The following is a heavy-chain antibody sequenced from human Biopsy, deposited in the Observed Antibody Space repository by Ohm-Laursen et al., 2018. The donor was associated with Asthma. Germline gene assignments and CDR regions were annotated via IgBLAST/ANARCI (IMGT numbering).Heavy chain of an antibody. D-gene: IGHD6-13*01. CDR2: ITFDGSTQ. CDR3: LRDTLGYYFDI. V-gene: IGHV3-30*19. Sequence: SLRLSCTASGFTFTTYGMHWVRQAPGKGLEWVAVITFDGSTQHYGDSVKGRFTISRDNSKNMLFLQMNSLRAEDTAVYYCLRDTLGYYFDIWGQGTQVTVSS. CDR1: GFTFTTYG. J-gene: IGHJ4*02.